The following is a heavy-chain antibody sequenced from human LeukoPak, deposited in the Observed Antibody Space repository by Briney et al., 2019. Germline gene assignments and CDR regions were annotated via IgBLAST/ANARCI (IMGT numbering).Heavy chain of an antibody. J-gene: IGHJ4*02. V-gene: IGHV3-53*01. CDR1: GFTVSSNY. CDR2: IYSGGST. Sequence: GGSLRLSCAASGFTVSSNYMSWVRQAPGKGLEWVSVIYSGGSTYYADSVKGRFTISRDNSKNTLYLQMNNLRAEDTAVYYCARDSTYYYDSSGHPPRFDYWGQGTLVTVSS. D-gene: IGHD3-22*01. CDR3: ARDSTYYYDSSGHPPRFDY.